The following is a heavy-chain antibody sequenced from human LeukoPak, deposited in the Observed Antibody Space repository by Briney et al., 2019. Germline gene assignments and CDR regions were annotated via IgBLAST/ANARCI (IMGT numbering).Heavy chain of an antibody. J-gene: IGHJ4*02. Sequence: SETLSLTCTVSGGSVSSGSYYWSWIRQPPGKGLEWIGYIYYSESTNYNPSLKSRVTISTDTSKNQFSLRLSSVTAADTAMYYCASGSYSYGYTVDYWGQGTLVTVSS. CDR1: GGSVSSGSYY. V-gene: IGHV4-61*01. D-gene: IGHD5-18*01. CDR2: IYYSEST. CDR3: ASGSYSYGYTVDY.